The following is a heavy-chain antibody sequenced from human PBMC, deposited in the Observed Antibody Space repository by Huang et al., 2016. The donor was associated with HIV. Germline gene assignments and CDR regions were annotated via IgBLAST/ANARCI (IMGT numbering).Heavy chain of an antibody. D-gene: IGHD5-18*01. Sequence: EVLLVQSGAELKGPGESLKISCKASGYGFSSYWIGWGRQKPGKGLEWMGIIYPRDDETKYSPSFDGQVTISADKSTRTAYLQWESLKAPDTAIYFCARQVDGFRSHFDFWGQGTLVSVSS. CDR2: IYPRDDET. CDR3: ARQVDGFRSHFDF. J-gene: IGHJ4*02. CDR1: GYGFSSYW. V-gene: IGHV5-51*01.